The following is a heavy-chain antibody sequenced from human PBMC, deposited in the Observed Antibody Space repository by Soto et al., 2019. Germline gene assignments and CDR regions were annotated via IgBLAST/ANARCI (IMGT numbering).Heavy chain of an antibody. CDR2: IYYSGST. J-gene: IGHJ4*02. CDR3: ARDGDYFGSGSPPLLSK. Sequence: QVQLQESGPGLVKPSQTLSLTCTVSGGCITSGGYCWTWIRQHPVKGLEWMGHIYYSGSTSYNPSLKSRVTISIDTSKNQFSLKLTSVTAADTAVYYCARDGDYFGSGSPPLLSKWGQGTLVTVSS. D-gene: IGHD3-10*01. V-gene: IGHV4-31*03. CDR1: GGCITSGGYC.